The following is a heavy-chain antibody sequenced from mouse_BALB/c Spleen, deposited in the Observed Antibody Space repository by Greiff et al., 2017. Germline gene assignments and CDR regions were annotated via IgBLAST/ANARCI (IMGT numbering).Heavy chain of an antibody. Sequence: QVQLKESGPELVKPGASVRISCKASGYTFTSYYIHWVKQRPGQGLEWIGWIYPGNVNTKYNEKFKGKATLTADKSSSTAYMQLSSLTSEDSAVYFCARDITTASTRYFDYWGQGTTLTVSS. D-gene: IGHD1-2*01. CDR1: GYTFTSYY. CDR2: IYPGNVNT. V-gene: IGHV1S56*01. CDR3: ARDITTASTRYFDY. J-gene: IGHJ2*01.